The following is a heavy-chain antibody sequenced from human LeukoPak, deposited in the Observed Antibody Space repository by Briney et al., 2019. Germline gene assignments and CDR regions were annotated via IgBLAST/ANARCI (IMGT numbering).Heavy chain of an antibody. J-gene: IGHJ4*02. CDR2: IYTSGST. CDR3: AGVGIYGDTGFDY. D-gene: IGHD4-17*01. CDR1: GGSISRYY. Sequence: SETLSLTCTVSGGSISRYYWSWIRQPAGKGLGWIGRIYTSGSTNYNPSPTSRVPISVDTSKNQFSLTLTSVPATATSVYYCAGVGIYGDTGFDYWGQGTLVTVSS. V-gene: IGHV4-4*07.